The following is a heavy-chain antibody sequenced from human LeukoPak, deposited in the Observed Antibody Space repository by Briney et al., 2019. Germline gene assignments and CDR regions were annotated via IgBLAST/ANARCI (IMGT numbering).Heavy chain of an antibody. CDR3: AKYDILTGTQKE. J-gene: IGHJ4*02. V-gene: IGHV3-21*01. D-gene: IGHD3-9*01. CDR1: GVTFSSYS. Sequence: GGSLRLSCAASGVTFSSYSMNWVRQAPGKGLEWVSSISSRSTYIYYADSVKGRFTISRDNAKNSLYLQMNSLRAEDTAVYYCAKYDILTGTQKEWGQGTLVTVSS. CDR2: ISSRSTYI.